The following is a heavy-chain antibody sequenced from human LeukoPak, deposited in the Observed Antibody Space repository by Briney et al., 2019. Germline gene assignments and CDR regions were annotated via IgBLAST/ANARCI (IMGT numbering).Heavy chain of an antibody. V-gene: IGHV4-39*07. CDR2: IYYSGAT. CDR3: ARISSSWSLPYYRMDV. CDR1: GGSISSPNHD. Sequence: SEALSLTCSVSGGSISSPNHDWAWIRQPPGQGLEWIGSIYYSGATYYNLSLKSRVTLSVDTSQNQFSLNLSSVTAADTAVYYCARISSSWSLPYYRMDVWGQGTTVTVSS. D-gene: IGHD6-13*01. J-gene: IGHJ6*02.